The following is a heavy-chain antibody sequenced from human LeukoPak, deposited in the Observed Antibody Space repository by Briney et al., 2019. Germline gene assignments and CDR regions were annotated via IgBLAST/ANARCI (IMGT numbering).Heavy chain of an antibody. Sequence: PGGSLRLSCVASGFTFSRYGMHWVRQAPGKGLVWVSRINGDGSTTTYADSAKGRFTISRDNARNTLYLQMNSLRAEDTAVYYCIRDLGFSYSGSGTYIWGQGTMVTVSS. V-gene: IGHV3-74*03. J-gene: IGHJ3*02. D-gene: IGHD3-10*01. CDR1: GFTFSRYG. CDR2: INGDGSTT. CDR3: IRDLGFSYSGSGTYI.